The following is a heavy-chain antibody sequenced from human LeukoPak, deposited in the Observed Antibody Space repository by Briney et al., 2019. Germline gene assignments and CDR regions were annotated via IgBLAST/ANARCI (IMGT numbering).Heavy chain of an antibody. V-gene: IGHV3-23*01. D-gene: IGHD4-17*01. J-gene: IGHJ4*02. CDR2: ISGSGGST. Sequence: PGGSLRLSCAASGFTFSSYGMSWVRQAPGKGLEWVSAISGSGGSTYYADSVKGRFTISRDNSKNTLYLQMNSLRAEDTAVYYCAKDTSNYGDYHFDYWGQGTLVTVSS. CDR1: GFTFSSYG. CDR3: AKDTSNYGDYHFDY.